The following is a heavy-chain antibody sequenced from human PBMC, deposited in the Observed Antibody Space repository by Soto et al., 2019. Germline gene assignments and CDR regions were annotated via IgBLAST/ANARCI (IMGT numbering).Heavy chain of an antibody. J-gene: IGHJ4*02. CDR1: GFSLSTSGVG. Sequence: QITLKESGPTLVKPTQTLTLTCTFSGFSLSTSGVGVGWFRQPPGKALEWLALIYWDDDKRYSPSLKSRLTRTKNTSKTQLVITMTNMDPVDTATYYGAHGVIYYSGSGSYYGYVDYWGQGTLVTVSS. D-gene: IGHD3-10*01. CDR2: IYWDDDK. V-gene: IGHV2-5*02. CDR3: AHGVIYYSGSGSYYGYVDY.